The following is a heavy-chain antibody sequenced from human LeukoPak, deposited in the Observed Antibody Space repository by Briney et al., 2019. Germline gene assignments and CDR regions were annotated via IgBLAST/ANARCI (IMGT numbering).Heavy chain of an antibody. CDR2: INAGNGNT. CDR3: ARGAAEGLDY. Sequence: ASVNVSFKASGYTFTSYSVHWVRQAPGQRLEWMGWINAGNGNTKYSQKFQGRVTITRDTSANTAYMELSSLTSEDTAVYHCARGAAEGLDYWGQGILVTVSS. D-gene: IGHD6-13*01. J-gene: IGHJ4*02. CDR1: GYTFTSYS. V-gene: IGHV1-3*01.